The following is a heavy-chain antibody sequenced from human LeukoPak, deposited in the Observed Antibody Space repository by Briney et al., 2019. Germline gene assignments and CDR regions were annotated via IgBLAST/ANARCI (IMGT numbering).Heavy chain of an antibody. CDR2: IYTSGST. D-gene: IGHD3-22*01. J-gene: IGHJ5*01. Sequence: PTQTLSLTCTVSGGSISSGSYYWSWIRQPAGKGLEWIGRIYTSGSTNYNPSLKSRVTISVDTSKNQFSLKLSSVTAADTAVYYCAREAPGYYYDSSGRPFDSWGQGTLVTVSS. CDR1: GGSISSGSYY. V-gene: IGHV4-61*02. CDR3: AREAPGYYYDSSGRPFDS.